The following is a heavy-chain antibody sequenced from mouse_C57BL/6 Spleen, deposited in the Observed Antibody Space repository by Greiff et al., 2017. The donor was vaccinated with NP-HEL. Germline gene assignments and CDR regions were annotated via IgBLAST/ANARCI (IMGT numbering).Heavy chain of an antibody. CDR2: IRSKSNNYAT. CDR1: GFSFNTYA. V-gene: IGHV10-1*01. D-gene: IGHD1-1*01. CDR3: VRHGGSSYWYAMDY. Sequence: EVMLVESGGGLVQPKGSLKLSCAASGFSFNTYAMNWVRQAPGKGLEWVARIRSKSNNYATYYADSVKDRFTISRDDSESMLYLQMNNLKTEDTAMYYCVRHGGSSYWYAMDYWGQGTSVTVSS. J-gene: IGHJ4*01.